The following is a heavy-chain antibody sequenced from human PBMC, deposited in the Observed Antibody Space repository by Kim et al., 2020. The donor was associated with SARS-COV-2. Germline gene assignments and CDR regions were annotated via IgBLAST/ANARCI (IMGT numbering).Heavy chain of an antibody. D-gene: IGHD6-19*01. CDR3: ARGTRQLLVRGPYYYYMDV. CDR2: INHSGST. Sequence: SETLSLTCAVYGGSFSGYYWSWIRQPPGKGLEWIGEINHSGSTNYNPSLKSRVPISVDTSKNQFSLKLSSGTAADTAAYYCARGTRQLLVRGPYYYYMDV. J-gene: IGHJ6*03. CDR1: GGSFSGYY. V-gene: IGHV4-34*01.